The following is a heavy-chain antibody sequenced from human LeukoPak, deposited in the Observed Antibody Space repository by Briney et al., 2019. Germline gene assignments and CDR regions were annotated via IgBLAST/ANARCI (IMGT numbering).Heavy chain of an antibody. J-gene: IGHJ4*02. Sequence: SETLSLTCTVSGYSISSGYYWGWIRQPPGKGLEWIGYIYYSGSTNYNPSLKSRVTISVDTSKNQFSLKLSSVTAADTAVYYCARGAYSGYAQYYFDYWGQGTLDTVSS. D-gene: IGHD5-12*01. CDR1: GYSISSGYY. CDR3: ARGAYSGYAQYYFDY. V-gene: IGHV4-61*01. CDR2: IYYSGST.